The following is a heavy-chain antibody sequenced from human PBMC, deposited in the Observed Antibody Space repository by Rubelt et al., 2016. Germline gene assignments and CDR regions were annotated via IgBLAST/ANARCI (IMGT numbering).Heavy chain of an antibody. J-gene: IGHJ4*02. D-gene: IGHD1-14*01. CDR1: GGSFSGYY. CDR2: FYSGST. Sequence: QVQLQQWGAGLLKPSETLSLTCAVYGGSFSGYYWNWIRQPPGKGLEWIGYFYSGSTNYKPSLKSRVTISVDTSKNLFSLNLRSVTAADTAVYYCARDRGRTPFDYWGQGILVTVSS. V-gene: IGHV4-34*11. CDR3: ARDRGRTPFDY.